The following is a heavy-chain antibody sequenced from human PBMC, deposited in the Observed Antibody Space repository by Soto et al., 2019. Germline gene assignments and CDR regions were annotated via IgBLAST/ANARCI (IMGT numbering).Heavy chain of an antibody. V-gene: IGHV4-4*02. J-gene: IGHJ5*02. CDR1: GGSISSSNW. Sequence: QVQLQESGPGLVKPSGTLSLTCAVSGGSISSSNWWSWVRQPPGKGLEWIGEIYHSGSTNYNPSLKSRVTISGDTPENQSSLKLSSVTAADTAVYYWARGLLIAAAGTEVGWFDPWGQGTLVTVSS. CDR3: ARGLLIAAAGTEVGWFDP. D-gene: IGHD6-13*01. CDR2: IYHSGST.